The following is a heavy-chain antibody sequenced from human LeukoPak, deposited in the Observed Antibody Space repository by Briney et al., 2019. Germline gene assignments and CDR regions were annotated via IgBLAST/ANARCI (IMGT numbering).Heavy chain of an antibody. Sequence: GGSLRLSCAASGLTFSNAWMSWVRQAPGKGLEWVGRIKSKTDGGTSDYAAPVKGRFTISRDDSKNTLYLQMNSLKTEDTAVYYCTTDYGAYFSYFDYWGQGTLVTVSS. CDR3: TTDYGAYFSYFDY. J-gene: IGHJ4*02. CDR1: GLTFSNAW. V-gene: IGHV3-15*01. D-gene: IGHD4-17*01. CDR2: IKSKTDGGTS.